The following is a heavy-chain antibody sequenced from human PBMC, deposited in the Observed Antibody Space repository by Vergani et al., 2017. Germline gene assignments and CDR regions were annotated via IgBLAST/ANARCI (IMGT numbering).Heavy chain of an antibody. CDR1: GAPISYLC. Sequence: QVQMQESGPGLVKTSETLSLTCSASGAPISYLCWSWLRQPAGKGLEWIGRLCTSGSTNYKPSLKSRVTMSIDTSKNQFSRKRTSATAAETAVYYCATGAGPLDIWGQGTLVTVSS. CDR2: LCTSGST. J-gene: IGHJ4*02. D-gene: IGHD3/OR15-3a*01. CDR3: ATGAGPLDI. V-gene: IGHV4-4*07.